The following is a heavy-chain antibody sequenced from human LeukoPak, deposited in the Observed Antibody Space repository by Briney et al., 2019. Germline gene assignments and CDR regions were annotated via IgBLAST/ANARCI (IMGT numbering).Heavy chain of an antibody. CDR2: IYYSGST. J-gene: IGHJ6*02. CDR1: GGSISSYY. CDR3: ARSPSPYYDFWSGNYYYYGMDV. V-gene: IGHV4-59*01. Sequence: PSETLSLTCTVSGGSISSYYRSWIRQPPGKGLEWIGYIYYSGSTNYNPSLKSRVTISVDASKNQFSLKLSSVTAADTAVYYCARSPSPYYDFWSGNYYYYGMDVWGQGTTVTVSS. D-gene: IGHD3-3*01.